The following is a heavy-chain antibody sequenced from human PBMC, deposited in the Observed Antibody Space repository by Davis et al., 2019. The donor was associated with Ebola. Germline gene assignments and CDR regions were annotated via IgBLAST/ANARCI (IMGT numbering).Heavy chain of an antibody. CDR2: IVVGSGNT. D-gene: IGHD6-19*01. J-gene: IGHJ3*02. V-gene: IGHV1-58*02. CDR1: GFTFTSSA. CDR3: ARMGIAVAVGAFDI. Sequence: AASVKVSCKASGFTFTSSAMQWVRQARGQRLEWIGWIVVGSGNTNYAQKFQERVTITRDMSTSTAYMELSSLRSEDTAVYYCARMGIAVAVGAFDIWGQGTMVTVSS.